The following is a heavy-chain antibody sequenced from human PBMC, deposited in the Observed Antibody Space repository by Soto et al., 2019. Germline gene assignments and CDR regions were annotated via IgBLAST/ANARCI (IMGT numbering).Heavy chain of an antibody. D-gene: IGHD3-10*01. CDR2: TYYRSKWYN. CDR3: ARVARFSIYYYYGMDV. Sequence: QSQTLSLTCAISGDSVSSNSAAWNWIRQSPSRGLEWLGRTYYRSKWYNDYAVSVKSRITINPDTSKNQFSLQLNSVTPEDTAVYYCARVARFSIYYYYGMDVWGQGTTVTVSS. J-gene: IGHJ6*02. V-gene: IGHV6-1*01. CDR1: GDSVSSNSAA.